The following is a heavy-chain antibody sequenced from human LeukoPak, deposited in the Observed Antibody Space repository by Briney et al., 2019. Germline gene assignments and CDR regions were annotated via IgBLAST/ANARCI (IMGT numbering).Heavy chain of an antibody. CDR2: IWYDGSNK. Sequence: PGRSLRLSCAASGFTFSSYGMHWVRQAPGKGLEWVAVIWYDGSNKYYADSVKGRFTISRDNSKNTLYLQMNSLRAEDTAVYYCARQESLRFLEWLPHHYYYYGMDVWGQGTTVTVSS. J-gene: IGHJ6*02. CDR1: GFTFSSYG. CDR3: ARQESLRFLEWLPHHYYYYGMDV. V-gene: IGHV3-33*01. D-gene: IGHD3-3*01.